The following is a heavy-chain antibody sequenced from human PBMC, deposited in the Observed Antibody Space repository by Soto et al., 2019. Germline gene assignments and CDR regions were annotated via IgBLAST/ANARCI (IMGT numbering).Heavy chain of an antibody. J-gene: IGHJ4*02. CDR3: ARGTRADFSGWFDY. CDR2: ISYDGSNK. D-gene: IGHD6-19*01. V-gene: IGHV3-30-3*01. CDR1: GFTFSSYA. Sequence: GGSLRLSCAASGFTFSSYAMHWVRQAPGKGLEWVAVISYDGSNKYYADSVKGRFTISRDNSKNTLYLQMNSLRAEDTAVYYCARGTRADFSGWFDYWGQGTLVTVSS.